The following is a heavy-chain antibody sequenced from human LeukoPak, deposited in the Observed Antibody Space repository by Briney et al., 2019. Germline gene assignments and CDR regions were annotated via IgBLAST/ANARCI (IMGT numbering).Heavy chain of an antibody. CDR2: ISVYNGKT. CDR1: GYTFTNYG. D-gene: IGHD1-26*01. J-gene: IGHJ5*02. V-gene: IGHV1-18*01. CDR3: ARGRWELPNWFDP. Sequence: ASVKVSCKASGYTFTNYGISWVRQAPGQGLEWMGWISVYNGKTNYAQKFQGRVTMTTDTSTSTAYMELRRLRSEDTAVYYCARGRWELPNWFDPWGQGTLVTVSS.